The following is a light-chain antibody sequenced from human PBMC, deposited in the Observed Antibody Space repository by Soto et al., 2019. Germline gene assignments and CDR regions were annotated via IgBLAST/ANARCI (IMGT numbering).Light chain of an antibody. CDR3: QKYNSAPFT. J-gene: IGKJ5*01. CDR2: SAS. CDR1: EDISTF. Sequence: DIQMTQSPSSLSASVGDRVTITCRASEDISTFLAWYQQKPGQVPKLLISSASTLQSGVPSRFSGSGSGTEFTLTISSLQPEDVSPYFCQKYNSAPFTFGQGTRLQIK. V-gene: IGKV1-27*01.